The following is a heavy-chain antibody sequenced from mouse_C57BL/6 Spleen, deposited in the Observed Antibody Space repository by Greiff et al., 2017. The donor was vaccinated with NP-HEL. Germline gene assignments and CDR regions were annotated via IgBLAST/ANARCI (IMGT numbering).Heavy chain of an antibody. V-gene: IGHV1-18*01. D-gene: IGHD2-1*01. Sequence: EVKLVESGPELVKPGASVKIPCKASGYTFTDYNMDWVKQSHGKSLEWIGDINPNNGGTIYNQKFKGKATLTVDKSSSTAYMELRSLTSEDTAVYYCARWGGNYGYFDVWGTGTTVTVSS. CDR2: INPNNGGT. J-gene: IGHJ1*03. CDR3: ARWGGNYGYFDV. CDR1: GYTFTDYN.